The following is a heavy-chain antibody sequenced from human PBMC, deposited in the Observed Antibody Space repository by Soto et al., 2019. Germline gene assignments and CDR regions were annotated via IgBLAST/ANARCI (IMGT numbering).Heavy chain of an antibody. CDR1: GDSINNGGHY. Sequence: QVQLQESGPGLVKPSQTLSLTCNVSGDSINNGGHYWSWIRQPPGKGLEWIGFIYYSGTTYYNPSLKSRVTISVHTSKIQFSLKLNSVTAADTAVYYCARSAVGATKRGFDSWGQGTLVTGSS. CDR3: ARSAVGATKRGFDS. CDR2: IYYSGTT. V-gene: IGHV4-31*03. D-gene: IGHD1-26*01. J-gene: IGHJ4*02.